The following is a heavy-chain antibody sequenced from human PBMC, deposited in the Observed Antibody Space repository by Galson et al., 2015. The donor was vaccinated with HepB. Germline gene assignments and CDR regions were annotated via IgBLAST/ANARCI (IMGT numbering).Heavy chain of an antibody. CDR3: AKDLGYCSGGSCYSSSILRAFDI. D-gene: IGHD2-15*01. CDR1: GFTFSSYA. CDR2: ISGSGGST. J-gene: IGHJ3*02. Sequence: SLRLSCAASGFTFSSYAMSWVRQAPGKGLEWVSAISGSGGSTYYADSVKGRFTISRDNSKNTLYLQMNSLRAEDTAVYYCAKDLGYCSGGSCYSSSILRAFDIWGQGTMVTVSS. V-gene: IGHV3-23*01.